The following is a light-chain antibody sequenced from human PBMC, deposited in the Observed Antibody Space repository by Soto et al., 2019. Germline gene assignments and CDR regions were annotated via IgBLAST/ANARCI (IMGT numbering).Light chain of an antibody. Sequence: QSALTQPPSASGSPGQSVTISCTGTSSDVGGYNYVSWYQQHPGKAPKLMIYEVSKRPSGVPDRFSGSKSGNTASLTVSGLQAEDQADYYCSSYAGSNNLIGGGTKRTVL. CDR2: EVS. CDR3: SSYAGSNNL. CDR1: SSDVGGYNY. V-gene: IGLV2-8*01. J-gene: IGLJ2*01.